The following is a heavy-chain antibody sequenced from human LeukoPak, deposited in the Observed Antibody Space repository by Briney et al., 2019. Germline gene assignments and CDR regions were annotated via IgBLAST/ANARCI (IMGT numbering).Heavy chain of an antibody. CDR3: ARPLMYYYGSETYFWFDP. Sequence: GGSLRLSCAASGFTFSSYGMHWVRQAPGKGLEWVAFIRYDGSNKYYADSVKGRFTISRDSSKNTLYLQMNSLRAEDTAVYYCARPLMYYYGSETYFWFDPWGQGTLVTVSS. CDR2: IRYDGSNK. V-gene: IGHV3-30*02. CDR1: GFTFSSYG. D-gene: IGHD3-10*01. J-gene: IGHJ5*02.